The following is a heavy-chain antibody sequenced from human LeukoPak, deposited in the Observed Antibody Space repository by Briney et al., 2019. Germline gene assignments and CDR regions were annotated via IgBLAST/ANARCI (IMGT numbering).Heavy chain of an antibody. J-gene: IGHJ4*02. D-gene: IGHD3-3*01. Sequence: PGGSLRLSCAASGFSVSGKFMSWVRQAPGKGLEWVSIIHYDGKIRYAGSVGGRFTISRDSAKNSLYLQMNSLRAEDTAVYYCARGVPYDSWSGPHYSDYWGQGTLVTVSS. CDR2: IHYDGKI. CDR1: GFSVSGKF. V-gene: IGHV3-53*01. CDR3: ARGVPYDSWSGPHYSDY.